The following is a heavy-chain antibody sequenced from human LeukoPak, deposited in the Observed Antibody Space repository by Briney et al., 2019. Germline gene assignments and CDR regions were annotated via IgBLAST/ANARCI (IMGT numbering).Heavy chain of an antibody. CDR3: ARGKDYYGSGSSFDY. J-gene: IGHJ4*02. Sequence: SGGSLRLSCAASGFTFSSYAMSWVRQAPGKGLEWVSAISGSGGSTYYADSVKGRFTISRDNSKNTLYLQMNSLRAEDTAVYYCARGKDYYGSGSSFDYWGQGTLVTVSS. D-gene: IGHD3-10*01. CDR1: GFTFSSYA. V-gene: IGHV3-23*01. CDR2: ISGSGGST.